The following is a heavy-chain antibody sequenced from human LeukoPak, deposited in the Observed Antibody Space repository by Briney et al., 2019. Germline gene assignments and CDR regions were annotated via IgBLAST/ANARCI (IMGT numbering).Heavy chain of an antibody. CDR3: ARGTIFGPYYYYYGMDV. CDR1: GGSISSSSYY. Sequence: SETLSLTCTVSGGSISSSSYYWGWIRQPPGKGLEWIGSIYYSGSTNYNPSLKSRVTISVDTSKNQFSLKLSSVTAADTAVYYCARGTIFGPYYYYYGMDVWGQGTTVTVSS. V-gene: IGHV4-39*07. D-gene: IGHD3-3*01. J-gene: IGHJ6*02. CDR2: IYYSGST.